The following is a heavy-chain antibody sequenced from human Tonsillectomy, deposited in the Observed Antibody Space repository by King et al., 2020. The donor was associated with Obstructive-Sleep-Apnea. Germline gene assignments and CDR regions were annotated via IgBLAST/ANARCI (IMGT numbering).Heavy chain of an antibody. CDR2: INYDGSET. J-gene: IGHJ3*02. D-gene: IGHD3-16*01. V-gene: IGHV3-74*01. Sequence: VQLVESGGGLVQPGGSLRLSCAASGSTFSHYWMHWVRQAPGKGPVWVSRINYDGSETVYADSVKGRFTSSRDNSKNTLFLQMNSLRAEDTAVYYCARSQLGAFDIWGQGTMVTVSS. CDR1: GSTFSHYW. CDR3: ARSQLGAFDI.